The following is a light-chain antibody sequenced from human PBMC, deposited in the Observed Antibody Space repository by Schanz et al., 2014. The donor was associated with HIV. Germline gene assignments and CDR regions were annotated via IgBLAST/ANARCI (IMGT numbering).Light chain of an antibody. CDR3: QQRSNWPRS. CDR1: QSISNN. J-gene: IGKJ4*01. Sequence: EIVMTQSPATLYVSPGEGATLSCRASQSISNNLAWYQHKPGQAPRLLIYGAFTRATGIPVRFSGRGSGTEFTLTISSLEPEDFAVYYCQQRSNWPRSFGGGTKVEIK. CDR2: GAF. V-gene: IGKV3-15*01.